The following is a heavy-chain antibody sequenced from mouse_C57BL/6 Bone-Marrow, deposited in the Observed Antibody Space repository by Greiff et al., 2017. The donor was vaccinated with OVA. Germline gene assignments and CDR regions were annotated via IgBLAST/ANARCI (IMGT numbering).Heavy chain of an antibody. J-gene: IGHJ4*01. CDR1: GFSFTSYG. CDR3: ARPYYSNYPLYAMDY. CDR2: IWGVGST. D-gene: IGHD2-5*01. Sequence: VQLQQSGPGLVAPSQSLSITCTVSGFSFTSYGVDWVRQSPGKGLEWLGVIWGVGSTNYNSALKSRLSISKDNSKSQVFLKMNSLQTDDTAMYYGARPYYSNYPLYAMDYWGQGTSVTVSS. V-gene: IGHV2-6*01.